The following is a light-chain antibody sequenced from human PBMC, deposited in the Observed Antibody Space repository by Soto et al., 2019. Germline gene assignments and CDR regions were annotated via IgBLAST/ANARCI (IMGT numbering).Light chain of an antibody. CDR1: QSVSSSF. CDR2: GAS. Sequence: EIVLTQSPGTLSLSPGERATLSCRASQSVSSSFLAWYQQKPGQAPRLLIYGASSRAPGIPDRFSGSGSGTDFILTISRLEPEDFAVYYCQQYGTSPWTFGQGTKVEIK. CDR3: QQYGTSPWT. V-gene: IGKV3-20*01. J-gene: IGKJ1*01.